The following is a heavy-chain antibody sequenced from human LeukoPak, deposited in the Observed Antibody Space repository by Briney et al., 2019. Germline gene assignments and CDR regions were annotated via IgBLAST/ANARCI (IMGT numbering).Heavy chain of an antibody. CDR2: ISHSSGTI. CDR1: GFTFNNYV. D-gene: IGHD2-2*01. Sequence: GGSLRLSCATSGFTFNNYVMSWGRQAPGGGLEWVSYISHSSGTIYDAGSVKGRVTISRDNAKNSLCLQMNSLRAEDTAIYYCANNYCDPISCSRSLDYWGQRTLVTVSS. V-gene: IGHV3-48*04. CDR3: ANNYCDPISCSRSLDY. J-gene: IGHJ4*02.